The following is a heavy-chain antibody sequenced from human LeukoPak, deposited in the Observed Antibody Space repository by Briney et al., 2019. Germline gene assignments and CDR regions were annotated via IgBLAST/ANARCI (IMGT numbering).Heavy chain of an antibody. CDR3: AKGARYSGSYATFDY. D-gene: IGHD1-26*01. V-gene: IGHV3-23*01. CDR1: GFTFSSYA. J-gene: IGHJ4*02. Sequence: GGSLRLSCAASGFTFSSYAMSWVRQAPGKGLEWVSVISGSGGSTYYAGSVKGRFTISRDNSKNTLYLQMNSLRAEDTAVYYCAKGARYSGSYATFDYWGQGTLVTVSS. CDR2: ISGSGGST.